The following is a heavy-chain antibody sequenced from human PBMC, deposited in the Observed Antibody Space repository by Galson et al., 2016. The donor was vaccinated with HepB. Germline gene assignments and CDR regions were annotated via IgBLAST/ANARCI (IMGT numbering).Heavy chain of an antibody. CDR1: GFSFSTYW. CDR2: IHYSGST. V-gene: IGHV4-39*01. D-gene: IGHD1-26*01. CDR3: ARHSGVSSVTYQGIDY. J-gene: IGHJ4*02. Sequence: LRLSCAASGFSFSTYWMHWVRQAPGKGLEWIGSIHYSGSTSYYASLKSRVTISVDTSTNQFSLNLRSVTAADTAVYYCARHSGVSSVTYQGIDYWGQGTLVTVPS.